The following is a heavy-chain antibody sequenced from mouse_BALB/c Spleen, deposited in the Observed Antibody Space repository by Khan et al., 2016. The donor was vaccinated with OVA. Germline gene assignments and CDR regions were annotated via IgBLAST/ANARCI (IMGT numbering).Heavy chain of an antibody. V-gene: IGHV1S132*01. CDR3: ARGYFGNYEFDY. J-gene: IGHJ3*01. Sequence: QVQLQQSGAELVKPGASVKLSCKTSGYTFTNYWIQWVKQRPGQGLGWIGEIFPGTGTTYYNENFKAKATLTIDTSSSTAYLPLSSLTSEDSAVYFCARGYFGNYEFDYWGQGTLVTVSA. D-gene: IGHD2-1*01. CDR1: GYTFTNYW. CDR2: IFPGTGTT.